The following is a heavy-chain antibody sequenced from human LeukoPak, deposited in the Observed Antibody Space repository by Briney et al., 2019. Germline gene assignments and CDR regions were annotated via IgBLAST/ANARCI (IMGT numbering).Heavy chain of an antibody. CDR2: IYYSGST. D-gene: IGHD3-10*01. V-gene: IGHV4-59*08. J-gene: IGHJ4*02. Sequence: SETLSLTCTVSGGSISSYYWSWIRQPPGKGLEWIGYIYYSGSTNYNPSLKSRVTISVDTSKNQFSLKLRSVTAADTAVYYCARVGNYGSGSYPRDYWGQGTLVTVSS. CDR3: ARVGNYGSGSYPRDY. CDR1: GGSISSYY.